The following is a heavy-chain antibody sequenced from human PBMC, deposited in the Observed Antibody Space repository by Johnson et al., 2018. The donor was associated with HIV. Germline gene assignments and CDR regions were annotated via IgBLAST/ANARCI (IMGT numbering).Heavy chain of an antibody. CDR1: GFTVSSNY. CDR3: ARYCSGGSCYSVWQKNYAFDI. CDR2: IYSGGST. Sequence: VQLVESGGDLIQPGGSLRLSCAASGFTVSSNYMTWVRQAPGKGLEWVSVIYSGGSTYYADSVKGRFTISRDNSKNTLYLQMNSLRAEDTAVYYCARYCSGGSCYSVWQKNYAFDIWGQGTMVTVSS. V-gene: IGHV3-66*03. J-gene: IGHJ3*02. D-gene: IGHD2-15*01.